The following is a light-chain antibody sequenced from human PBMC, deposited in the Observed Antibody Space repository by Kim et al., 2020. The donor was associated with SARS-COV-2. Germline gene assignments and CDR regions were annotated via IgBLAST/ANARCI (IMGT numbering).Light chain of an antibody. CDR2: EVS. CDR3: MQATQFPRT. CDR1: QSHVHNNGNTY. J-gene: IGKJ2*01. V-gene: IGKV2-24*01. Sequence: PVSISSRSSQSHVHNNGNTYLSWFHQRPYQPPRILIYEVSYRFSGVPGRFSGSGAGTDFTMRISRVEAEDVGDYYCMQATQFPRTFGQGTKLEI.